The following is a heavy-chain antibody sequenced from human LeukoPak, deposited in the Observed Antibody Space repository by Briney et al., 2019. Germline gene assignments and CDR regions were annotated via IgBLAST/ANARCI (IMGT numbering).Heavy chain of an antibody. CDR2: IYYSGST. V-gene: IGHV4-61*01. CDR3: ARGVATVYQLLFGLGGRGYYFDY. J-gene: IGHJ4*02. D-gene: IGHD2-2*01. CDR1: GGSVSSGSYY. Sequence: PSETLSLTCTVSGGSVSSGSYYWSWIRQPPGKGLEWIGYIYYSGSTNYNPSLKSRVTISVDTSKNQFSLKLSSATAADTAVYYCARGVATVYQLLFGLGGRGYYFDYWGQGTLVTVSS.